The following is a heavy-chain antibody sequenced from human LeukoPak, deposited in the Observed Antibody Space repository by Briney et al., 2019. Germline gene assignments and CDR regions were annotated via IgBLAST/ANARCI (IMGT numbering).Heavy chain of an antibody. Sequence: GGSLRLSCAASGFTFSSYATHWVRQAPGKGLEWVAVISYDGSNKYYADSVKGRFTISRDNSKNTLYLQMNSLRAEDTAVYYCARGWDSGYDPDYWGQGTLVTVSS. D-gene: IGHD5-12*01. CDR3: ARGWDSGYDPDY. V-gene: IGHV3-30-3*01. CDR2: ISYDGSNK. CDR1: GFTFSSYA. J-gene: IGHJ4*02.